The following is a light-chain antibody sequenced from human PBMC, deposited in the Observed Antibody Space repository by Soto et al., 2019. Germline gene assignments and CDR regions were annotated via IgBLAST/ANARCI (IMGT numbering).Light chain of an antibody. Sequence: QSALTQPASVSGSPGQSITISCTGTSSDVGAYNYVSWYQQHPGKAPKLIISDVSYRPSGVSNRFSGSKSGNTASLTISGLQVEDEADYYCSSFTRGTIRYVFGTGTKLTVL. CDR1: SSDVGAYNY. CDR3: SSFTRGTIRYV. J-gene: IGLJ1*01. V-gene: IGLV2-14*03. CDR2: DVS.